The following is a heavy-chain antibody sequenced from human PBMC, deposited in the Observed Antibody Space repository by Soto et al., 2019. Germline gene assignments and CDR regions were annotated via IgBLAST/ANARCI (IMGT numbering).Heavy chain of an antibody. CDR3: ARVGWEPYAFDI. CDR1: GFTFSSYA. D-gene: IGHD1-26*01. CDR2: ISYDGSNK. V-gene: IGHV3-30-3*01. Sequence: GGSLRLSCAASGFTFSSYAMHWVRQAPGKGLEWVAVISYDGSNKYYADSVKGRFTISRDNSKNTLYLQMNSLRAEDTAVYYCARVGWEPYAFDIWGQGTMVTVSS. J-gene: IGHJ3*02.